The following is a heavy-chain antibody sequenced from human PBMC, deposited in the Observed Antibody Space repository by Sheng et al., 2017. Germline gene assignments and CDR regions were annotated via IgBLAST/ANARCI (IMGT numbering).Heavy chain of an antibody. D-gene: IGHD6-19*01. J-gene: IGHJ4*02. V-gene: IGHV1-2*06. CDR3: ATGLQWLVPG. CDR1: GHTYAGFF. Sequence: QVQMVQSGAEMKRPGASVKVSCKASGHTYAGFFIHWVRQAPGQGLEWMGRIDPLTVVTHTXYRSFRAGSTMTWDTSISTAYMELRRLKSDDAAVYYCATGLQWLVPGWGQGTLVTVSS. CDR2: IDPLTVVT.